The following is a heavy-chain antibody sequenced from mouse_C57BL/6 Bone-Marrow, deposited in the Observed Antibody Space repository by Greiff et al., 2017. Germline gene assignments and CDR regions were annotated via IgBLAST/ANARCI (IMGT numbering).Heavy chain of an antibody. J-gene: IGHJ3*01. CDR2: IDPSDSYT. CDR3: AIISYDYDGFAY. D-gene: IGHD2-4*01. CDR1: GYTFTSYW. V-gene: IGHV1-69*01. Sequence: QVQLKQPGAELVMPGASVKLSCKASGYTFTSYWMHWVKQRPGQGLEWIGEIDPSDSYTNYNQKFKGKSTLTVDKSSITAYMQLSSLTSEDSAVYYCAIISYDYDGFAYWGQGTLVTVSA.